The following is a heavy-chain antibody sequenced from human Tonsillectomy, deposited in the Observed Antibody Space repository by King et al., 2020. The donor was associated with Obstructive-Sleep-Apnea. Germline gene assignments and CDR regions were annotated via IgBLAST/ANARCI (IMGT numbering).Heavy chain of an antibody. J-gene: IGHJ4*02. CDR2: IYYSGST. CDR1: GGSISSYY. Sequence: QLQESGPGLVKPSETLSLTCTVSGGSISSYYWSWIRQPPGKGLEWIGYIYYSGSTNYNPSLKSRVTISVDTSKNQFSLKLSSVTAADTAVYYCARLFRREWELPPCYLDYWGQGTLVTVSS. CDR3: ARLFRREWELPPCYLDY. V-gene: IGHV4-59*08. D-gene: IGHD1-26*01.